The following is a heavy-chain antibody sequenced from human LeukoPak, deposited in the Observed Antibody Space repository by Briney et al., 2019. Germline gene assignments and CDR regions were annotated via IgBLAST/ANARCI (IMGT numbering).Heavy chain of an antibody. Sequence: GSLRLSCVASGFTFSSYAMSWVRQAPGKGLEWVSTISGSGGSTYYADSVKGRFTISRDNSKNTLYLQVNSLRAEDTAKYYCAKDATSSWSAPFDYWGQGTLVTVSS. CDR1: GFTFSSYA. V-gene: IGHV3-23*01. CDR3: AKDATSSWSAPFDY. J-gene: IGHJ4*02. D-gene: IGHD6-13*01. CDR2: ISGSGGST.